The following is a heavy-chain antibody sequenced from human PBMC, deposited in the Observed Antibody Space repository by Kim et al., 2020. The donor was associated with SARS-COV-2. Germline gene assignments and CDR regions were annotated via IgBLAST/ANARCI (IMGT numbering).Heavy chain of an antibody. Sequence: GGSLRLSCAASGFSFSDFAMSWVRQAPGKGLEWVSSISDTGRTTYYSDSVEGRFTISRDNSQNTSFLQMNSLRAEEAAIYYCETDPIPGYTSAWYEGKRYYLGNKGQGTLVTVSS. CDR3: ETDPIPGYTSAWYEGKRYYLGN. CDR2: ISDTGRTT. J-gene: IGHJ4*02. V-gene: IGHV3-23*01. D-gene: IGHD6-19*01. CDR1: GFSFSDFA.